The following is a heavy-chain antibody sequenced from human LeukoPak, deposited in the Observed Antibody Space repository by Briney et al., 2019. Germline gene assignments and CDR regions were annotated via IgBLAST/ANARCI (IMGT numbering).Heavy chain of an antibody. Sequence: SETLSLTCTVSGGSISSGSYYWSCTRQPAGKGLEWIGRIYTSGSTNYNPSLKSRVTISVDTSKNQFSLKLSSVTAADTAVYYCATIVGATMVIRNWGQGTLVTVSS. CDR1: GGSISSGSYY. D-gene: IGHD1-26*01. CDR3: ATIVGATMVIRN. CDR2: IYTSGST. V-gene: IGHV4-61*02. J-gene: IGHJ4*02.